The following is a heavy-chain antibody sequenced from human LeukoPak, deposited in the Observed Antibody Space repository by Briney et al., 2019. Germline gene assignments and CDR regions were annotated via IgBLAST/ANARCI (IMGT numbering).Heavy chain of an antibody. CDR1: GFTFSSYA. CDR2: ISGSGGNT. V-gene: IGHV3-23*01. CDR3: AKDWSCSSASCRFDY. Sequence: GGSLRLSCVASGFTFSSYAMSWVRQAPGKGLEWVSGISGSGGNTYYADSVKGRFTISRDNSKNTLHLQMNSLRAEDTAVYYCAKDWSCSSASCRFDYWGQGTLVTVSS. J-gene: IGHJ4*02. D-gene: IGHD2-2*01.